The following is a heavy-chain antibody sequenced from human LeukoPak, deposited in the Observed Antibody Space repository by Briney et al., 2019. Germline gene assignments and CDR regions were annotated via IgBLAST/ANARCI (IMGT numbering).Heavy chain of an antibody. D-gene: IGHD2-2*01. Sequence: GASVKVSCKASGYTFTSYGISWVRQAPGQGLEWMGWISAYNGNTNYAQKLQGRVTMTTDTSTSTAYMELRSLRSDDTAVYYCARDLASRIRLLCSSTSCYFDYWGQGTLVTVSS. V-gene: IGHV1-18*01. J-gene: IGHJ4*02. CDR2: ISAYNGNT. CDR1: GYTFTSYG. CDR3: ARDLASRIRLLCSSTSCYFDY.